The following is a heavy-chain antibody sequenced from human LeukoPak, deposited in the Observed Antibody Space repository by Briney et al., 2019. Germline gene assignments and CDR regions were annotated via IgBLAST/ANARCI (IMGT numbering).Heavy chain of an antibody. J-gene: IGHJ3*02. Sequence: GGSLRLSCAASEFSVGSNYMTWVRQAPGKGLEWVSLIYSGGSTYYADSVKGRFTISRDNSKNTLYLQMNSLRAEDTAVYYCARDDGGDFNDAFDIWGQGTLVTVSS. CDR2: IYSGGST. CDR3: ARDDGGDFNDAFDI. V-gene: IGHV3-66*01. CDR1: EFSVGSNY. D-gene: IGHD2-21*02.